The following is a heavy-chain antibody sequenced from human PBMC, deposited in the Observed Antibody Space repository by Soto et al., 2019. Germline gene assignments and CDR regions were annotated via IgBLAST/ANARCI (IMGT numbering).Heavy chain of an antibody. V-gene: IGHV4-34*01. CDR1: GGSFSGYY. CDR3: ARGRYGSGSYYYDY. Sequence: AVYGGSFSGYYWSWIRQPPGKGLEWIGEINHSGSTNYNPSLKSRVTISVDTYKNQFSLKLSSVTAADTAVYYCARGRYGSGSYYYDYWGQGTRVTVPS. CDR2: INHSGST. J-gene: IGHJ4*02. D-gene: IGHD3-10*01.